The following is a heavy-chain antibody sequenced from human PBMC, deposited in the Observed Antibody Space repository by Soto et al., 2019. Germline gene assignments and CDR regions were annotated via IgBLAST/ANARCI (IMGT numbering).Heavy chain of an antibody. Sequence: GGSLRLSCGASGFIFSSYTMNWVRQAPGKGLEWVSYISSSSSTIFYADSVKGRFTISRDNAKNSLYLQMNSLRDEDTAVYYCARESRFLEWLSLNWFDPWGQGTLVTVSS. J-gene: IGHJ5*02. CDR1: GFIFSSYT. D-gene: IGHD3-3*01. CDR3: ARESRFLEWLSLNWFDP. CDR2: ISSSSSTI. V-gene: IGHV3-48*02.